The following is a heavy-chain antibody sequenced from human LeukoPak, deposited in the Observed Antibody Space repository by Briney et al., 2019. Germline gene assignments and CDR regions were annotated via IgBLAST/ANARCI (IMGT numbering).Heavy chain of an antibody. CDR1: GFTFSRYW. CDR3: ASHYYGSGTYYWGYHFDY. Sequence: GGSLRLSCAASGFTFSRYWMSWVRQAPGKGLEWVANIKPDGGEKYYVDSVKGRFTVSRDNAKNSLYLQMNSLRAEDSAVYYCASHYYGSGTYYWGYHFDYWGQGTLVTVSS. CDR2: IKPDGGEK. J-gene: IGHJ4*02. D-gene: IGHD3-10*01. V-gene: IGHV3-7*01.